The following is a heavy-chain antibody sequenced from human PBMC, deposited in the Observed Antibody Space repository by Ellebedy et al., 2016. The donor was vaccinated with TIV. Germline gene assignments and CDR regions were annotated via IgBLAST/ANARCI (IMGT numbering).Heavy chain of an antibody. V-gene: IGHV3-53*01. Sequence: PGGSLRLSCAASGFSISNNYVSWVRLAPGRGLEWISVIYTDGRAYYADSVKGRFTVSRDNSKNTLHLQMNTLRAEDTAMYYCARVLGSSSSYGMDVWGQGTTVTVSS. D-gene: IGHD6-13*01. CDR2: IYTDGRA. J-gene: IGHJ6*02. CDR1: GFSISNNY. CDR3: ARVLGSSSSYGMDV.